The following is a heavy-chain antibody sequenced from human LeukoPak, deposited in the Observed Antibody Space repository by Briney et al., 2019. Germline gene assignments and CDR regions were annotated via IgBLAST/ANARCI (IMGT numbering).Heavy chain of an antibody. CDR1: GFIFSNYE. D-gene: IGHD2-21*02. CDR2: ISNSGSTI. CDR3: ARTDETAPAEDFQH. V-gene: IGHV3-48*03. Sequence: TGGSLRLSCAASGFIFSNYEMNWVRQAPGKGLEWVSYISNSGSTIYYADSVKGRFTISRDNSKNTLYLQMKSLRAEDTAVYYCARTDETAPAEDFQHWGQGTLVTVSS. J-gene: IGHJ1*01.